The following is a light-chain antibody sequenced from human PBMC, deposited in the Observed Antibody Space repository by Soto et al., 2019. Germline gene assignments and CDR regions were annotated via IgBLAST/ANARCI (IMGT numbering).Light chain of an antibody. Sequence: EIVLTQSSDTLSLSAGERATLSCRASETVPSSYLAWFQQRPSQAPRLLIYGASNRATGVPDRFGGSGSGADFSLTINGLEPEDFAVYICQQYGNSPLTFGGGTRVEIK. CDR2: GAS. CDR1: ETVPSSY. J-gene: IGKJ4*01. CDR3: QQYGNSPLT. V-gene: IGKV3-20*01.